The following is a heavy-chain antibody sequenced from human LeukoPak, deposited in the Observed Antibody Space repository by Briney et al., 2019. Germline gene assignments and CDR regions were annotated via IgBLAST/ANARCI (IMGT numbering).Heavy chain of an antibody. V-gene: IGHV1-69*06. CDR1: GVTFSDYP. CDR2: IVPRFAAA. CDR3: AGGYGSGVMSPYALDV. Sequence: SVKVSCKASGVTFSDYPFSWVRQAPGQGPEWMGGIVPRFAAADYAQQFQGRVTITADMYTTTAYMELSSLTSDDTAIYYCAGGYGSGVMSPYALDVWGTGTTVVVSS. J-gene: IGHJ6*04. D-gene: IGHD3-10*01.